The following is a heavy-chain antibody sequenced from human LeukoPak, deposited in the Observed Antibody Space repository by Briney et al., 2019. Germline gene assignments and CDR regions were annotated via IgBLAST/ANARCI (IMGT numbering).Heavy chain of an antibody. CDR1: GGTFSSYA. CDR3: ATPAGGYCSGGSCYDY. J-gene: IGHJ4*02. D-gene: IGHD2-15*01. CDR2: IIPILGIA. V-gene: IGHV1-69*04. Sequence: SVKVSCKASGGTFSSYAISWVRQAPGQGLEWMGRIIPILGIANYAQKFQGRVTITADKSTSTAYMELSSLRSEDTAVYYCATPAGGYCSGGSCYDYWGQGTLVTVSS.